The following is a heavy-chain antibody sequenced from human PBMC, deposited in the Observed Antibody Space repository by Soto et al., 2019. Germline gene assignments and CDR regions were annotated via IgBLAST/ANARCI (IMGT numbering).Heavy chain of an antibody. V-gene: IGHV4-4*02. D-gene: IGHD6-13*01. CDR1: GGSISSSNW. Sequence: QVQLQESGPRLVKPSGTLSLTCAVSGGSISSSNWWSWVRQPPGKGLEWIGEIYHSGSTNYNPSLNSGVSISVDKSKHQSAQQLSSVPAADTAVYYCAGPHSISAAGGGLDPWGQGTLVTVSS. J-gene: IGHJ5*02. CDR2: IYHSGST. CDR3: AGPHSISAAGGGLDP.